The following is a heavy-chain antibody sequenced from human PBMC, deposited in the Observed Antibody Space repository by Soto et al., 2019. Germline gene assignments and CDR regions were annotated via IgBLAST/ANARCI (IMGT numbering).Heavy chain of an antibody. J-gene: IGHJ4*02. CDR3: ARDGVTVVRRRITTFDY. D-gene: IGHD3-10*01. CDR2: IYSGGST. V-gene: IGHV3-66*01. Sequence: EVQLVESGGGLVQPGGSLRLSCAASGFTVSSNHMSWVRQAPGKGLEWFSVIYSGGSTYYTDSVKGRFTISRDNSKNTLYLQINSLRAEDTAVYYCARDGVTVVRRRITTFDYWGQGTLVTVSS. CDR1: GFTVSSNH.